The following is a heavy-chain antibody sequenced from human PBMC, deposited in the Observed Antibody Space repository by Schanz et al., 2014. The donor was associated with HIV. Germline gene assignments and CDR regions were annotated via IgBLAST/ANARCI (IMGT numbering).Heavy chain of an antibody. CDR3: ANSGYCTSGVCYTRGDGMDV. Sequence: VQLVESGGALVQPGGSLRLSCVASGFTFSGYWMHWVRQAPGKGLVWVAVISYDGNKRYYADSVKGRFTISRDDSKNTLYLQMNSLRAEDTAMYYCANSGYCTSGVCYTRGDGMDVWGQGTTVTVSS. CDR2: ISYDGNKR. CDR1: GFTFSGYW. J-gene: IGHJ6*02. D-gene: IGHD2-8*01. V-gene: IGHV3-30*18.